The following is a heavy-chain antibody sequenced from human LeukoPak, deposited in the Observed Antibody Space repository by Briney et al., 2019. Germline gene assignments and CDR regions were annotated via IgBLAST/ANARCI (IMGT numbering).Heavy chain of an antibody. D-gene: IGHD3-10*01. CDR1: GYTFTDFY. Sequence: ASVKVSCKASGYTFTDFYILWVRQAPGQGLEWLGWINPNSGGTDYAQNFQGRVTMTRDTSTSTAYMELSRLRSDDTAVYHCARGHGSYYYYMDVWGKGTTVTVSS. J-gene: IGHJ6*03. CDR3: ARGHGSYYYYMDV. V-gene: IGHV1-2*02. CDR2: INPNSGGT.